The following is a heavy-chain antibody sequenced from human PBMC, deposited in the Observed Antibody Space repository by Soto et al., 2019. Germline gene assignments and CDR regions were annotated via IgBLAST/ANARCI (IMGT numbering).Heavy chain of an antibody. V-gene: IGHV4-4*07. CDR1: SGSINSFY. Sequence: SETLSLTCTVSSGSINSFYWSWIRQPAGKGLEWIGRIHSSGTTNYNPSLKSRVTMSVDTSRNQFSLKLTSVTAADAAVYYCARERIIGTNYSDYWGQGVLVTVSS. J-gene: IGHJ4*02. D-gene: IGHD1-7*01. CDR3: ARERIIGTNYSDY. CDR2: IHSSGTT.